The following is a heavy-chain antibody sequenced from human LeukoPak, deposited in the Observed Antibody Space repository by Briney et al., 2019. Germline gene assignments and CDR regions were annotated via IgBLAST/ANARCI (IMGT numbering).Heavy chain of an antibody. D-gene: IGHD2-2*01. Sequence: GGSLRLSCAASGFTFSSYAMSWVRQAPGKGLEWVSAISGSGGSTYCADSVKGRFTISRDNSKNTLYLQMNSLRAEDTAVYYCAIQNIVVVPAAIPFDYWGQGTLVTVSS. CDR1: GFTFSSYA. CDR2: ISGSGGST. CDR3: AIQNIVVVPAAIPFDY. V-gene: IGHV3-23*01. J-gene: IGHJ4*02.